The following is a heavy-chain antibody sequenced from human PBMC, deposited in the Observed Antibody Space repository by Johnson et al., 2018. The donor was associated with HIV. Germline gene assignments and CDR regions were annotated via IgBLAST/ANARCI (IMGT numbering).Heavy chain of an antibody. CDR1: GFTFSSYG. Sequence: QVQLVESGGGVVQPGGSLRLSCAASGFTFSSYGMHWVRQAPGKGLEWVAFIRYDGSNKSYADSVKGRFTLSRDNSKNTLYLQMNSLRAEDTAVYYCAKGRWEATTYDDAFDIWGQGTMVTVSS. CDR3: AKGRWEATTYDDAFDI. V-gene: IGHV3-30*02. CDR2: IRYDGSNK. J-gene: IGHJ3*02. D-gene: IGHD1-26*01.